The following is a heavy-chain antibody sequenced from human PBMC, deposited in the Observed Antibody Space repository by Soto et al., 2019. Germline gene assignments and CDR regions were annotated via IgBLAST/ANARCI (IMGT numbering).Heavy chain of an antibody. V-gene: IGHV3-23*01. CDR3: AKDGTGYCSGGSCYDAFDI. Sequence: EVQLLESGGGLVQPGGSLRLSCAASGFTFSSYAMSWVRQAPGKGLEWVSAISGSGGSTYYADSVKGRFTISRDNSKNTLYLQMNSLRAEDTAVYYCAKDGTGYCSGGSCYDAFDIWSQGTMVTVSS. CDR1: GFTFSSYA. D-gene: IGHD2-15*01. CDR2: ISGSGGST. J-gene: IGHJ3*02.